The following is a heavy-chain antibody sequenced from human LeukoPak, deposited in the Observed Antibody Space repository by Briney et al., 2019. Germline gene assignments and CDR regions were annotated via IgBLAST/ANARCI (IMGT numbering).Heavy chain of an antibody. CDR3: ARGAYYFDY. CDR2: INSDGGST. J-gene: IGHJ4*02. CDR1: GFTFSSYW. V-gene: IGHV3-74*01. Sequence: GGSLRLSCAASGFTFSSYWMHWVRQAPGKGLVWVSRINSDGGSTRSADSVKGRFTISRDNAKNTLYLQMNSLRAEDTAVYYCARGAYYFDYWGQGNLVTVSS.